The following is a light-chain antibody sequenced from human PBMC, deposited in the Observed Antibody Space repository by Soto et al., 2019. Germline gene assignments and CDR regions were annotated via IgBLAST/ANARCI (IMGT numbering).Light chain of an antibody. CDR1: SSDVGGYNY. CDR2: DVS. V-gene: IGLV2-11*01. CDR3: CSYAGSYIWV. Sequence: QSALTQPRSVSGSPGQSVTISCTGTSSDVGGYNYVSWYQQHPGKAHKLLIYDVSKRPSGVPDRFSGSKSGNTASLTISGLQAEDESDYYCCSYAGSYIWVFGGGTKLTVL. J-gene: IGLJ3*02.